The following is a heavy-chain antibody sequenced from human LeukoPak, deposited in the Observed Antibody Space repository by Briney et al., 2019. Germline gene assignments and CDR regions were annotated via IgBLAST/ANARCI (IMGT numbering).Heavy chain of an antibody. CDR3: ARKLGP. CDR2: IDTNTGNP. V-gene: IGHV7-4-1*02. D-gene: IGHD3-10*01. CDR1: GYTFTKYA. J-gene: IGHJ5*02. Sequence: GASVKVSCKGSGYTFTKYAISWVRQAPGQGLEYMGWIDTNTGNPTYAQGFTGRFVFSLDTSVSTAYLQISSLKAEDTAVYYCARKLGPWGQGTLVTVSS.